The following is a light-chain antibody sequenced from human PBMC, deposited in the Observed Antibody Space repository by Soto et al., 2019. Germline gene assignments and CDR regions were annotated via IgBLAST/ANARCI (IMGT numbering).Light chain of an antibody. CDR1: QSVSSN. Sequence: EIVMTQSPATLSVSPGERATLSCRASQSVSSNLAWYQQKPGEAPRLLIYGASTRATGIPARFSGSGSGTVFTLTISSLQSEDFAVSYCQQYNNWPRTFGQGTKVEIK. CDR2: GAS. V-gene: IGKV3-15*01. CDR3: QQYNNWPRT. J-gene: IGKJ1*01.